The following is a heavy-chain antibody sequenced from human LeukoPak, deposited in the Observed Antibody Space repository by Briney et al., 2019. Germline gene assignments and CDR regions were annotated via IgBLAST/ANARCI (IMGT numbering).Heavy chain of an antibody. Sequence: PGRSLRLSCSASGFIFADYALTWVRQAPGKGLQWVGFIRSKAYGGTTEYAASVKGRFTISRDDSKSIAYLQMNSLKTEDTAVYYCTRDSAAGLFDYWGQGTLVTVSS. D-gene: IGHD6-13*01. CDR1: GFIFADYA. CDR3: TRDSAAGLFDY. J-gene: IGHJ4*02. V-gene: IGHV3-49*04. CDR2: IRSKAYGGTT.